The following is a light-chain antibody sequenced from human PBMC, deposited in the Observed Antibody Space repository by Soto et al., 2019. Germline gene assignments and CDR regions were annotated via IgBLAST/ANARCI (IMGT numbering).Light chain of an antibody. Sequence: DIVMTQTPLSSPVTLGQPASISCRSSQSLVHSDGNTYLAWLQQRPGQPLRLLIYMISKRVSGVPDRFSGSGAETDVTLKISSVVTDDVGVYHCVQGTQMPWTFGQGTKVEIK. CDR2: MIS. CDR3: VQGTQMPWT. V-gene: IGKV2-24*01. J-gene: IGKJ1*01. CDR1: QSLVHSDGNTY.